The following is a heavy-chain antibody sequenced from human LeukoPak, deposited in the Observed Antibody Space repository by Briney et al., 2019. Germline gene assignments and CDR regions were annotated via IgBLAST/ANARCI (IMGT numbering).Heavy chain of an antibody. J-gene: IGHJ4*02. CDR3: AKGIDSSGYYPTDY. D-gene: IGHD3-22*01. V-gene: IGHV3-30*18. CDR1: GFTFSSYG. CDR2: ISYDGSNK. Sequence: GGSLRLSCAASGFTFSSYGMHWVRQAPGKGLEWVAVISYDGSNKYYADSAKGRFTISRDNSKNTLYLQMNSLRAEDTAVYSCAKGIDSSGYYPTDYWGQGTLVTVSS.